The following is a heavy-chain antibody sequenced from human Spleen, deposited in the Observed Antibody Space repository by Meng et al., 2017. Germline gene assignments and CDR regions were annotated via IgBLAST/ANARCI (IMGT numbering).Heavy chain of an antibody. CDR2: MSDGGVGV. CDR3: AKRQRDGYNSPFDY. J-gene: IGHJ4*02. Sequence: GESLKISCVGSGFTFSNYAMNWVRQAPGKGLECVAGMSDGGVGVHYTESVKGRFTISRDTSRNTLYLQMNGLRAEDTAVYYCAKRQRDGYNSPFDYWGQGTLVTVSS. CDR1: GFTFSNYA. D-gene: IGHD5-24*01. V-gene: IGHV3-23*01.